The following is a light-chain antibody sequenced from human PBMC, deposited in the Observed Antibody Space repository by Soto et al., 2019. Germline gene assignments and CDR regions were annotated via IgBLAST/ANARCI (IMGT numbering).Light chain of an antibody. Sequence: AIRMTQSQSSFSASTGDRVSITCRATQDIGTYLAWYQQIPGKAPKLLIYAASSLQSGVPSRFSGSGSGTDFTLTISSLQPEDFATYYCQQSYSTPWTFGQGTMVDIK. CDR2: AAS. J-gene: IGKJ1*01. CDR1: QDIGTY. V-gene: IGKV1-8*01. CDR3: QQSYSTPWT.